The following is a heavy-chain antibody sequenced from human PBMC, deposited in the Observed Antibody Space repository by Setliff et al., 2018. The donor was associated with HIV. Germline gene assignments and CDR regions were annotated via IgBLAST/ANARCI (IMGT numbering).Heavy chain of an antibody. Sequence: SETLSLTCAVYGGSFSGYYWSWIRQHPGKGLEWIGYISYSGSTYYNPSLKSRVTISLDTSKNQFSLKVTSVTAADTAVYYWARKFDSWGQGTLVTVS. V-gene: IGHV4-34*01. J-gene: IGHJ4*02. CDR1: GGSFSGYY. CDR3: ARKFDS. CDR2: ISYSGST.